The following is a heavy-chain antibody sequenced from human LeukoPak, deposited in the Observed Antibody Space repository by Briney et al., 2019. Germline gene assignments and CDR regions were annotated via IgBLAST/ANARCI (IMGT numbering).Heavy chain of an antibody. J-gene: IGHJ6*02. CDR1: GYTFTGYY. D-gene: IGHD3-10*01. CDR2: INPNSGGT. Sequence: ASVKVSCKASGYTFTGYYMHWVRQAPGQGLEWMGWINPNSGGTNYAQKFQGRVTMTRDTSISTAYMELSRLRSDDTAVYYCARESTMVRGALACYYYGMDVWGQGTTVTVSS. CDR3: ARESTMVRGALACYYYGMDV. V-gene: IGHV1-2*02.